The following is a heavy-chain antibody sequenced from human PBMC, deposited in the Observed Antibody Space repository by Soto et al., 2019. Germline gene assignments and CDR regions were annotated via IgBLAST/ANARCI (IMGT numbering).Heavy chain of an antibody. J-gene: IGHJ6*03. V-gene: IGHV3-48*01. Sequence: GGSLRLSCAASGFTFSSYSMNWVRQAPGKGLEWVSYISSSSTIYYADSVKGRFTISRDNAKNSLYLQMNSLRAEDTAVYYCARAAKDIVGVYYYYYYMDVWGKGTTVTVSS. CDR3: ARAAKDIVGVYYYYYYMDV. CDR2: ISSSSTI. D-gene: IGHD2-15*01. CDR1: GFTFSSYS.